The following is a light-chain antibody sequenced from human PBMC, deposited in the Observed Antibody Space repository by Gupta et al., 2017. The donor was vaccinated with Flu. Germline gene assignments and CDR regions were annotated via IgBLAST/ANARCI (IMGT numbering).Light chain of an antibody. J-gene: IGKJ3*01. CDR1: QSISNY. Sequence: SSLSASVGDRVTITCRASQSISNYLNWYQQKPGEALKLLVYRACSLQSGVPSRFSGSGSGTDFTLTISGLQREDCATYFCQQSDSTPLLTFGPGTKVDIK. CDR2: RAC. CDR3: QQSDSTPLLT. V-gene: IGKV1-39*01.